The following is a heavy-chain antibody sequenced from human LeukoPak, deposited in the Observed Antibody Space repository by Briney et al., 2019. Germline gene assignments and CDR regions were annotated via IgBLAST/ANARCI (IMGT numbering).Heavy chain of an antibody. CDR1: GFTLSSYW. V-gene: IGHV3-74*01. D-gene: IGHD6-13*01. CDR3: ARGWSYWFDP. Sequence: GGSLRLSCAASGFTLSSYWMHWVRQAPGKGLVWVSRTNSDGSSTSYADSVKGRFTISRDNAKNTLFLQMNSLRAEDTAVYYCARGWSYWFDPWGQGTLVTVSS. J-gene: IGHJ5*02. CDR2: TNSDGSST.